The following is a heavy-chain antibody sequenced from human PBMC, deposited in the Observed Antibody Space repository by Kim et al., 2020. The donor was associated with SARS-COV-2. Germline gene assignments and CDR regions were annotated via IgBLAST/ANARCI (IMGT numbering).Heavy chain of an antibody. J-gene: IGHJ6*02. Sequence: YAQKFQGRVTMTRDTSTSTVYMELSSLRSEDTAVYYCARTSRPGDYGMDVWGQGTTVTVSS. D-gene: IGHD3-10*01. CDR3: ARTSRPGDYGMDV. V-gene: IGHV1-46*01.